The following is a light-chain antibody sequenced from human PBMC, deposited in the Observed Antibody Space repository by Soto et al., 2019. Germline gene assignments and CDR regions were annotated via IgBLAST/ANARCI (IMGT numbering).Light chain of an antibody. CDR1: QSVRTS. CDR3: QHYGTSPFT. V-gene: IGKV3-20*01. Sequence: EVVMTQSPVTLSVSPGERATLSCWANQSVRTSLAWYQQKPGQAPRLLIYDASSRATGIPDRFSGSGSGTDFTLTLSGVEPEDFAVYYCQHYGTSPFTFGPGTKVDIK. CDR2: DAS. J-gene: IGKJ3*01.